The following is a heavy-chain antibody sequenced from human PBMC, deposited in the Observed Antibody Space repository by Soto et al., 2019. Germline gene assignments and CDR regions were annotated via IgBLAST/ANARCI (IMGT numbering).Heavy chain of an antibody. V-gene: IGHV1-18*04. CDR2: ISAYNGNT. Sequence: QVQLVQSGPEVKRPGASVKVSCKASGYTFTSYGISWVRQAPGQGLELMGWISAYNGNTKYEEEVQGSVTITTDTSTSTAHMELRGLRSDETAVYYCARDHVGRRWYLDSWGQGTLVTVSS. CDR1: GYTFTSYG. CDR3: ARDHVGRRWYLDS. D-gene: IGHD1-1*01. J-gene: IGHJ5*01.